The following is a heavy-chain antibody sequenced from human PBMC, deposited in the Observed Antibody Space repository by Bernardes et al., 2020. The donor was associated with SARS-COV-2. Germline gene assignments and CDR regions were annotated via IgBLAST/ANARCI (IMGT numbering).Heavy chain of an antibody. CDR2: INHSGST. V-gene: IGHV4-34*01. CDR3: ASVVVPAATKVKYYYYYYYMDV. D-gene: IGHD2-2*01. CDR1: GGSFSGYY. J-gene: IGHJ6*03. Sequence: SETLPLTCAVYGGSFSGYYWSWIRQPPGKGLEWIGEINHSGSTNYNPSLKSRVTISVDTSKNQFSLKLSSVTAADTAVYYCASVVVPAATKVKYYYYYYYMDVWGKGTTVTVSS.